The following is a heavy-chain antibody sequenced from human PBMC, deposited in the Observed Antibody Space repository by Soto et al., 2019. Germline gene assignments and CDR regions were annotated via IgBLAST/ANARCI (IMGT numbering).Heavy chain of an antibody. J-gene: IGHJ4*02. CDR1: GYTFTSYD. CDR2: MNPNSGNT. Sequence: QVQLVQSGAEVKKPGASVKVSCKASGYTFTSYDINWVRQATGQGLEWMGWMNPNSGNTGYAQKFQGRVTLPRNTSISTADMELSSLRSEETAVYYWAMTLYGDNVDYWGQGTLVTVSS. V-gene: IGHV1-8*01. CDR3: AMTLYGDNVDY. D-gene: IGHD4-17*01.